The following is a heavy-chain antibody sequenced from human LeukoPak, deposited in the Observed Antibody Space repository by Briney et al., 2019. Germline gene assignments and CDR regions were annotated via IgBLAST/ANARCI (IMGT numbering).Heavy chain of an antibody. D-gene: IGHD6-13*01. Sequence: KPGGSLRLSCAASGFTFSDFYFNWIRQVPGKGLEWVSYISRGGNTVYYAESVKGRFTISRDNAKTSLYLQMNSLRAEDTAVYYCARQYSSGWYAYFDLWGRGTLVTVSS. CDR3: ARQYSSGWYAYFDL. CDR1: GFTFSDFY. J-gene: IGHJ4*02. V-gene: IGHV3-11*01. CDR2: ISRGGNTV.